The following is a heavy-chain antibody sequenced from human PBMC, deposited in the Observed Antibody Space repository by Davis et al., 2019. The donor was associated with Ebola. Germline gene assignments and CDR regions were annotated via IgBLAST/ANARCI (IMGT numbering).Heavy chain of an antibody. CDR2: IGSNSNGR. V-gene: IGHV3-23*05. CDR1: GFTSSCCA. J-gene: IGHJ6*02. CDR3: AKDLLWWSASDV. D-gene: IGHD2-21*01. Sequence: GESLKISCTASGFTSSCCAMNWVRQAPGKGLEWVSGIGSNSNGRHYADSVKGRFTISRDDSKNIVYLQMNSLRAEDTAVYYCAKDLLWWSASDVWGQGTTVTVSS.